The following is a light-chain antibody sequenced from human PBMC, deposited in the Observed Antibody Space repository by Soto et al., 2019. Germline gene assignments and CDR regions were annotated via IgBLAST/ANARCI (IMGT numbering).Light chain of an antibody. CDR2: DAS. CDR1: QTMNNY. Sequence: DIQMTQSPSALSASVGDRVTITCRTSQTMNNYLNWYQQKPGRAPKLLIYDASTLHTGVPSRFSGSGSGTEFTLTISSLQPEDFGTYYCQQTYSTPETFGQGTKLEMK. J-gene: IGKJ2*01. CDR3: QQTYSTPET. V-gene: IGKV1-39*01.